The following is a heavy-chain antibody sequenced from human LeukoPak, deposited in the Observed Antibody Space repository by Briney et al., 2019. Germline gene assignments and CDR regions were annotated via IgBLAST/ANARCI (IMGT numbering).Heavy chain of an antibody. Sequence: ASVKVSCKASGYTFSTYGISWARQAPGQGLDWMGWISAYNGNTNYAQKFQGRVTITADESTSTAYMELSSLRSEDTAVYYCARGLQMEWYYYYYGMDVWGQGTTVTVSS. CDR2: ISAYNGNT. V-gene: IGHV1-18*01. CDR3: ARGLQMEWYYYYYGMDV. D-gene: IGHD3-3*01. J-gene: IGHJ6*02. CDR1: GYTFSTYG.